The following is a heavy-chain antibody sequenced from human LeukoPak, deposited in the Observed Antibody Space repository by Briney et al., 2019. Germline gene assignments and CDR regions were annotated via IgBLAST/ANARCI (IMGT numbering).Heavy chain of an antibody. V-gene: IGHV3-30-3*01. J-gene: IGHJ1*01. CDR2: ISYDGGNK. CDR3: ARDATAIGYCSSTSCYTLPQH. D-gene: IGHD2-2*02. Sequence: GGSLRLSCAASGFTFSSYAMHWVRQAPGKGLEWVAVISYDGGNKYYADSVKGRFTISRDNSKNTLYLQMNSLRAEDTAVYYCARDATAIGYCSSTSCYTLPQHWGQGTLVTVSS. CDR1: GFTFSSYA.